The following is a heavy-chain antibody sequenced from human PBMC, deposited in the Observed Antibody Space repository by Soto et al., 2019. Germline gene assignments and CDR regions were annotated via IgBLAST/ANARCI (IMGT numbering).Heavy chain of an antibody. Sequence: PSETLSLTCAVSGGSISSSSFYWGWIRQPPGKGLEWIGSFYYSESTYYNPSLKSRVIISVDTSKNQFSLKLSSVTAADTAVYYCATITIFGVVPNYFDYWGQGNLVTVSS. J-gene: IGHJ4*02. D-gene: IGHD3-3*01. V-gene: IGHV4-39*01. CDR1: GGSISSSSFY. CDR3: ATITIFGVVPNYFDY. CDR2: FYYSEST.